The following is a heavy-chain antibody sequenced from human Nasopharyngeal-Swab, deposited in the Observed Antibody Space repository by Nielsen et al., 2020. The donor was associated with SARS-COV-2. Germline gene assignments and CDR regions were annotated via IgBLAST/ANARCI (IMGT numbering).Heavy chain of an antibody. CDR1: GGSFSGYY. V-gene: IGHV4-34*01. D-gene: IGHD3-10*01. CDR2: INHSGST. J-gene: IGHJ2*01. Sequence: ESLKISCAVYGGSFSGYYWSWIRQPPGKGLEWIGEINHSGSTYYNPSLKSRVTISVDTSKNQFSLKLSSVTAADTAVYYCARHPTMVRGLRYYWYFGLWGRGTLVTVSS. CDR3: ARHPTMVRGLRYYWYFGL.